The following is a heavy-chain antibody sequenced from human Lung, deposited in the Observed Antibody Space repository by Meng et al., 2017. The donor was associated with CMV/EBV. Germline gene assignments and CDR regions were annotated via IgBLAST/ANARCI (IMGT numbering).Heavy chain of an antibody. J-gene: IGHJ4*02. CDR3: ARKRTGTNYYYVDY. Sequence: GESXKISCAASGFTFSSYAMHWVRQAPGKGLQWVAYIQDDANNAYYSDSVKGRFTISRDNSRNRLFLQMNSLRADDTAVYYCARKRTGTNYYYVDYWGQGTLVTVSS. CDR1: GFTFSSYA. V-gene: IGHV3-30*02. D-gene: IGHD3/OR15-3a*01. CDR2: IQDDANNA.